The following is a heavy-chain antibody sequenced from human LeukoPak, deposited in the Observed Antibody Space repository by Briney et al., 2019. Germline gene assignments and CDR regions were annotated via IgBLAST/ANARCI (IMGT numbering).Heavy chain of an antibody. CDR1: GGSISSYY. D-gene: IGHD3-10*01. CDR2: THTSGST. CDR3: ARDTYYYGSGAYYFNY. V-gene: IGHV4-4*07. J-gene: IGHJ4*02. Sequence: PSETLSLTCTVSGGSISSYYWTWIRQPAGKGLEWIGRTHTSGSTNYNPSLKSRVTMSVDTSKNQFSLKLSSVTAADTAVYYCARDTYYYGSGAYYFNYWGQGTLVTVSS.